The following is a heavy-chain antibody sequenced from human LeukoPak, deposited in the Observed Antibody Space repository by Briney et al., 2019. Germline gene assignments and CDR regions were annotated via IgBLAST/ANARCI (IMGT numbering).Heavy chain of an antibody. D-gene: IGHD3-3*01. V-gene: IGHV3-7*01. J-gene: IGHJ4*02. CDR2: IKQDGSEK. CDR1: GFTFSSYW. Sequence: PGGSLRLSCAASGFTFSSYWMSWVRQAPGKGLEWVANIKQDGSEKYYVDSVKGRFTISRDNAKNSLYLQMNSLRAEDTAVYYCARASRGITIFGVVSYWGQGTLVTVSS. CDR3: ARASRGITIFGVVSY.